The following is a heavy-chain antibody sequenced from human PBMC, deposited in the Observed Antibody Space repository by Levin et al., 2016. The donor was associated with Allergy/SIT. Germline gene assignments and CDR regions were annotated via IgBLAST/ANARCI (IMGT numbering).Heavy chain of an antibody. CDR3: ARWGRVGYEPNYYYGLDV. CDR1: GFTFNRWS. J-gene: IGHJ6*02. Sequence: GESLKISCAASGFTFNRWSMDWVRQAPGKGLVWLSHIESEGLRTNYADSVRGRFTISRDNARNTLHLQMNSLRAEDTAVYYCARWGRVGYEPNYYYGLDVWGLGTTVTVSS. V-gene: IGHV3-74*01. D-gene: IGHD5-24*01. CDR2: IESEGLRT.